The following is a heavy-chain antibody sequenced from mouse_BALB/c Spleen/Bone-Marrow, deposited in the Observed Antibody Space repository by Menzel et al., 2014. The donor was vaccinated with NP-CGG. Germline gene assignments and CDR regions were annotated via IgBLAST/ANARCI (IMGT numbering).Heavy chain of an antibody. CDR2: IWGDGST. CDR3: ARDGHDYAMDY. CDR1: GFSLTGYG. D-gene: IGHD3-1*01. V-gene: IGHV2-6-7*01. Sequence: QVQLQQSGPGPVAPSQSLSITCTVSGFSLTGYGVNWVRQPPGKGLEWLGMIWGDGSTDYNSALKSRLSISKDNSKGQVFLKMNSLQTDDTARYYCARDGHDYAMDYWGQGTSVTVSS. J-gene: IGHJ4*01.